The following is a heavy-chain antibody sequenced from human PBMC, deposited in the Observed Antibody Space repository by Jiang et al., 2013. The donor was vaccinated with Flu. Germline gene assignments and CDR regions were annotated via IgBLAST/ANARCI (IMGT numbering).Heavy chain of an antibody. Sequence: SGAEVKKPGASVKVSCKASGYTFTSYGISWVRQAPGQGLEWMGWISAYNGNTNYAQKLQGRVTMTTDTSTSTAYMELRSLRSDDTAVYYCARGPRDTYYDILTGYDFYYYYGMDVWGKGTTVTVSS. V-gene: IGHV1-18*01. CDR1: GYTFTSYG. D-gene: IGHD3-9*01. CDR2: ISAYNGNT. CDR3: ARGPRDTYYDILTGYDFYYYYGMDV. J-gene: IGHJ6*04.